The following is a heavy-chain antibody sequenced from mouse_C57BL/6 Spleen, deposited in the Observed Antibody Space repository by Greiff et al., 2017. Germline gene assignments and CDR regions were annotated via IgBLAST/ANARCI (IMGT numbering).Heavy chain of an antibody. CDR2: INPNNGGT. CDR3: AEDYGNYGFAY. CDR1: GYTFTDYN. Sequence: EVKLMESGPELVKPGASVKMSCKASGYTFTDYNMHWVKQSHGKSLEWIGYINPNNGGTSYNQKFKGKATLTVNKSSSTAYMELRSLTSEDSAVYYCAEDYGNYGFAYWGQGTLVTVSA. D-gene: IGHD2-1*01. V-gene: IGHV1-22*01. J-gene: IGHJ3*01.